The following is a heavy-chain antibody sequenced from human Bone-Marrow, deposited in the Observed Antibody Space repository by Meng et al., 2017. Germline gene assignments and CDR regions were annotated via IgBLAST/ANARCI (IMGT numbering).Heavy chain of an antibody. V-gene: IGHV4-31*01. CDR3: ARDIRQGGNIWFDP. Sequence: QGQLQESGPGLVKPSPTLSLNCTVSGGSISSGGYYWSWIRQHPGKGLEWIGYIYYSGTTYYNPSLSSLVTISVDTSKNQFSLNLSSVTAADTAVYYCARDIRQGGNIWFDPWGQGTLVTVSS. CDR1: GGSISSGGYY. J-gene: IGHJ5*02. D-gene: IGHD3-16*01. CDR2: IYYSGTT.